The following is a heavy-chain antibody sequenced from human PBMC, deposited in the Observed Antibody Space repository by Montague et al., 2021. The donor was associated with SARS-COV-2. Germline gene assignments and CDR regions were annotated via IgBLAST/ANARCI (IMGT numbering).Heavy chain of an antibody. CDR3: ARQLRHYYDSGSLWALGDY. D-gene: IGHD3-10*01. V-gene: IGHV4-39*01. CDR2: MYYSGST. Sequence: SETLSLTCTVSGGSISSSTYYWGWIRQPPGKGLEWIGSMYYSGSTYYNPSLKSRVTISVDTSKEQFSLKLSSVTAADTAVYYCARQLRHYYDSGSLWALGDYWGQGTLVTVSS. J-gene: IGHJ4*02. CDR1: GGSISSSTYY.